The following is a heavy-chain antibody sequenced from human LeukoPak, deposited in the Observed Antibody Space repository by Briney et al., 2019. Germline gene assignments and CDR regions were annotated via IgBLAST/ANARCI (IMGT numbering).Heavy chain of an antibody. V-gene: IGHV1-24*01. Sequence: ASAKVSCKVSGYSLSELSMHWVRQAPGKGLEWMGGFDPEDNETIYAQKFQGRVTMTEDTSTDTAYLELSSLRSDDTAVYFCAVGLVYDTSAYPSRFDNWGQGTLVTVSS. CDR2: FDPEDNET. CDR1: GYSLSELS. J-gene: IGHJ4*02. CDR3: AVGLVYDTSAYPSRFDN. D-gene: IGHD3-22*01.